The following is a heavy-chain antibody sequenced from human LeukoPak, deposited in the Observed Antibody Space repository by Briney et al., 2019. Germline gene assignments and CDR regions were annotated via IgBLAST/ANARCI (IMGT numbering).Heavy chain of an antibody. J-gene: IGHJ4*02. CDR1: GGSISSYY. Sequence: PSETLSLTCTVPGGSISSYYWSWIRQPPGKGLEWIGYIYYSGTTNYNPSLKSRVTISVDTSQNQFSLNLNSVTAADTAVYYCARYDSSSAGFDFWGQGTLVTVSS. CDR2: IYYSGTT. CDR3: ARYDSSSAGFDF. V-gene: IGHV4-59*01. D-gene: IGHD3-22*01.